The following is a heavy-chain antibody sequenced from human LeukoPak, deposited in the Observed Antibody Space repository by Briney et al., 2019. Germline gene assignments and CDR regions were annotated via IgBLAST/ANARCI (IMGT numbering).Heavy chain of an antibody. CDR1: GGSFSGYY. D-gene: IGHD3-10*01. J-gene: IGHJ4*02. Sequence: SETLSLTCAVYGGSFSGYYWSWIRQPPGKGLEWIGEINHSGSTNYNPSLKSRVTISVDTSKNQFSLKLSSVTAADTVVYYCARATYYYGSGSYYPPTRYFDYWGQGTLVTVSS. CDR3: ARATYYYGSGSYYPPTRYFDY. CDR2: INHSGST. V-gene: IGHV4-34*01.